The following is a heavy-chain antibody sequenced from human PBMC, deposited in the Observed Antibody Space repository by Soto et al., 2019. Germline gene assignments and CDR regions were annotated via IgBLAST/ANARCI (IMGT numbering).Heavy chain of an antibody. CDR2: IIPMFGTA. CDR1: GGTFSTYA. V-gene: IGHV1-69*12. CDR3: ASVIQRSIRRINNIYAG. D-gene: IGHD5-18*01. Sequence: QVQLVQSGAEVKKPESSVKVSCKAPGGTFSTYAISWVRQAPGQGLEWMGGIIPMFGTANYAQRFQDRVTITADESTITVYTELTSLRSQDTAVYFGASVIQRSIRRINNIYAGWGQGTLVTVSS. J-gene: IGHJ4*02.